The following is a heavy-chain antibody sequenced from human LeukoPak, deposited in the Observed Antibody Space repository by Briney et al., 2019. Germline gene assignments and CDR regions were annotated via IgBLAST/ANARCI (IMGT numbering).Heavy chain of an antibody. CDR3: AKHQLQSSVLFDY. V-gene: IGHV3-23*01. CDR1: GFTFSSYA. D-gene: IGHD4-23*01. J-gene: IGHJ4*02. CDR2: VSGGAGGT. Sequence: GGSLRLSCAASGFTFSSYAMSWVRQAPGKGLEWLSTVSGGAGGTSYADPVKGRFTISRDNSKNTLFLQMNSLRAEDTAVYYCAKHQLQSSVLFDYWGQGTLVTVSS.